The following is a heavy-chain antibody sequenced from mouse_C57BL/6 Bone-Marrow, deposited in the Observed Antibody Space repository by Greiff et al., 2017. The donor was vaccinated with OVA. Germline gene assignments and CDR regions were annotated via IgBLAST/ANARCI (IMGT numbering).Heavy chain of an antibody. CDR1: GYSITSGYD. CDR3: ARGGGTGGVDY. V-gene: IGHV3-1*01. Sequence: EVQLVESGPGMVKPSQSLSLTCTVTGYSITSGYDWHWIRHFPGNKLEWMGYISYSGSTNYNPSLKSRISITHDTSKNHFFLKLNSVTTEDTATYYCARGGGTGGVDYWGQGTTLTVSS. CDR2: ISYSGST. D-gene: IGHD4-1*01. J-gene: IGHJ2*01.